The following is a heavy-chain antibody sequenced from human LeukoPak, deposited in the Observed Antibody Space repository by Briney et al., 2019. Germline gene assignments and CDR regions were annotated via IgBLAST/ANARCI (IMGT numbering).Heavy chain of an antibody. CDR1: GGSISSSSYC. J-gene: IGHJ6*03. D-gene: IGHD2-8*02. CDR2: IYYSGST. V-gene: IGHV4-39*01. CDR3: RSRARFRRALVYYYSYMDV. Sequence: ASETLSLTCTVSGGSISSSSYCWGWIRQPPGKGLEWIGSIYYSGSTYYNPSLKSRVTISVDTSKNQFSLKLSSVTAADTAVYYCRSRARFRRALVYYYSYMDVWGKGTTVTVSS.